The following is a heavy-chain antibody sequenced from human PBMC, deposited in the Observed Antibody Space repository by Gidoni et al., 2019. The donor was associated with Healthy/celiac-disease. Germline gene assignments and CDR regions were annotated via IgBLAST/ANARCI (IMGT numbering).Heavy chain of an antibody. D-gene: IGHD1-20*01. V-gene: IGHV5-51*01. J-gene: IGHJ4*02. CDR2: SYPGDSDT. CDR3: ARTDNWNEWDY. Sequence: EVQLVQSGAEVKKPGESLKTSCTGSGYSFTSYWIGWVRQKPGKGREWMGISYPGDSDTRYSPSFQGQVTISAEKSISTAYLQWSSLKASDTAMYYCARTDNWNEWDYWGQGTLVTVSS. CDR1: GYSFTSYW.